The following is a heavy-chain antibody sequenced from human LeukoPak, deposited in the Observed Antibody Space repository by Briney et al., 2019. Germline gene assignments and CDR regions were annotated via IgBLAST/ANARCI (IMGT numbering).Heavy chain of an antibody. Sequence: PGGSLRLSCAASGFTFSSYGMHWVRQAPGKGLEWVAFIRYDGSNKYYADSVKGRFTISRDNSKNTLYLQMNSLRAVDTAVYYCAKARYYGSGSFLFDPWGQGTLVTVSS. D-gene: IGHD3-10*01. CDR2: IRYDGSNK. V-gene: IGHV3-30*02. J-gene: IGHJ5*02. CDR1: GFTFSSYG. CDR3: AKARYYGSGSFLFDP.